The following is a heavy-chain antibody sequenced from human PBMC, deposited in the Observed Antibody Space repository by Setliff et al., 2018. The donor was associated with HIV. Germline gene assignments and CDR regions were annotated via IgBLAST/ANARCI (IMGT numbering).Heavy chain of an antibody. CDR3: ARTYSSNWYIDY. J-gene: IGHJ4*02. CDR2: IYTSGST. Sequence: PSETLSLTCSVSGGSTIGYHWNWIRQPAGKGLEWIGRIYTSGSTSYTPSLKSRVSISVDTSKNQFSLKLNSVTAADTAIYYCARTYSSNWYIDYWGQGTLVTVSS. CDR1: GGSTIGYH. D-gene: IGHD6-13*01. V-gene: IGHV4-4*07.